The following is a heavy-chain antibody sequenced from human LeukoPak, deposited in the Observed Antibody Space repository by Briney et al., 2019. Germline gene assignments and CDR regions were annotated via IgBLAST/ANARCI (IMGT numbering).Heavy chain of an antibody. CDR1: GFTFDDYA. CDR2: ISWNSGSI. V-gene: IGHV3-9*01. D-gene: IGHD3-10*01. J-gene: IGHJ4*02. CDR3: AKDSFGYYGSGSYIGY. Sequence: GGSLSLSCAASGFTFDDYAMHWVRQAPGKGLEWVSGISWNSGSIGYADSVKGRFTISRDNAKNSLYLQMNSLRAEDTALYYCAKDSFGYYGSGSYIGYWGQGTLVTVSS.